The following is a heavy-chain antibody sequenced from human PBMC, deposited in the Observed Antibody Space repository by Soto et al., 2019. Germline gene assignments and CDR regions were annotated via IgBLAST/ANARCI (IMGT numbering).Heavy chain of an antibody. J-gene: IGHJ5*02. CDR3: ARVLGWATPYSWFDH. CDR2: INHSGST. CDR1: GGSFSGYY. V-gene: IGHV4-34*01. D-gene: IGHD2-15*01. Sequence: QVQLQQWGAGLLKPSETLSLTCAVYGGSFSGYYWSWIRQPPGKGLEWIGEINHSGSTNYNPSIKRRVTISVDPSKNQFSLKLSSVTAADTAVYYCARVLGWATPYSWFDHWGQGTLVTVSS.